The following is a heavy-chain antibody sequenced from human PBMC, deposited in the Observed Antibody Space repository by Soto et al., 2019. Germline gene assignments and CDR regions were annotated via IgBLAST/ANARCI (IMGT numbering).Heavy chain of an antibody. D-gene: IGHD6-19*01. Sequence: GVSLRLSRAASGFTFGAYVMAWVRQTTEKGLEWVSSIIGSGGGTYHADSVKGRFTITRDNSENTLYLQMNSLRAEDTAAYYCANDGPSKIAVDGKAANYFEYWGQGTLVTVSS. J-gene: IGHJ4*02. V-gene: IGHV3-23*01. CDR2: IIGSGGGT. CDR1: GFTFGAYV. CDR3: ANDGPSKIAVDGKAANYFEY.